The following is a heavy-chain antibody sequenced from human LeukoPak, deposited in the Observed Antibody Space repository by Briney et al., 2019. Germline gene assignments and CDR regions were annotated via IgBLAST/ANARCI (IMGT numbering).Heavy chain of an antibody. J-gene: IGHJ6*04. D-gene: IGHD3-10*01. CDR3: ARDGSFYYGSSGMDV. CDR2: INSDVSST. Sequence: GGSLRLSCAASGFTVSSYWMHWVRQAPGKGLVWVSRINSDVSSTSYADSVKGRFTVSRDNAKNTLYLQMNSLRAEDTAVYYCARDGSFYYGSSGMDVWGKGTTVTVSS. CDR1: GFTVSSYW. V-gene: IGHV3-74*01.